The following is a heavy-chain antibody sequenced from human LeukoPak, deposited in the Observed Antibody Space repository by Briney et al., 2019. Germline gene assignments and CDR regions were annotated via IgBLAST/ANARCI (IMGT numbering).Heavy chain of an antibody. V-gene: IGHV3-21*04. CDR3: AKDYSGSYYALDY. Sequence: GGSLRLSCAASGFTFSSYSMNWVRQAPGKGLEWVSSISSSSSYIYYADSVKGRFTISRDNAKNTLYLQMNRLRAEGTAVYNCAKDYSGSYYALDYWGQGTLVTVSS. J-gene: IGHJ4*02. CDR1: GFTFSSYS. D-gene: IGHD1-26*01. CDR2: ISSSSSYI.